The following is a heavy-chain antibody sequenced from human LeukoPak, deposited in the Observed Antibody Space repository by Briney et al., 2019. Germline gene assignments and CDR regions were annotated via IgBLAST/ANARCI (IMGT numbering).Heavy chain of an antibody. CDR1: GFTFSSYW. CDR2: INSDGSST. V-gene: IGHV3-74*01. D-gene: IGHD1-14*01. Sequence: PGGSLRLSCAASGFTFSSYWMHWVRQAPGKGLVWVSRINSDGSSTSYADSVKGRFTISRDNAKNTLYLQMNSLRAEDTAVYYCASADPAGYYYGMDVWGQGTTVTVSS. J-gene: IGHJ6*02. CDR3: ASADPAGYYYGMDV.